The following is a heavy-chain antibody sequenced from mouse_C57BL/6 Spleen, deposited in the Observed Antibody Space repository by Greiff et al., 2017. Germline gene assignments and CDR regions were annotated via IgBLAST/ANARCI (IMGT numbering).Heavy chain of an antibody. CDR2: INPNNGGT. J-gene: IGHJ2*01. V-gene: IGHV1-18*01. Sequence: EVQLQQSGPELVKPGASVKIPCKASGYTFTDYNMDWVKQSHGKSLEWIGDINPNNGGTIYNQKFKGKATFTVDKSSSTAYMELRSLTSEDTAVYYCARLTGFYYFDYWGQGTTLTVSS. CDR1: GYTFTDYN. D-gene: IGHD4-1*01. CDR3: ARLTGFYYFDY.